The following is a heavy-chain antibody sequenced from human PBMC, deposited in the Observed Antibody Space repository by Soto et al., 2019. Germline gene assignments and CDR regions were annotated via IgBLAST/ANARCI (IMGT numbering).Heavy chain of an antibody. CDR1: GGSFSGYY. D-gene: IGHD6-19*01. J-gene: IGHJ6*02. Sequence: PSETLSLTCAVYGGSFSGYYWSWIRQPPGKGLEWIGEINHSGSTNYNPSLKSRVTISVDTSKNQFSLKLSSVTAADTAVYYCARYLAVAADYYYYGMDVWGQGTKVTVSS. V-gene: IGHV4-34*01. CDR3: ARYLAVAADYYYYGMDV. CDR2: INHSGST.